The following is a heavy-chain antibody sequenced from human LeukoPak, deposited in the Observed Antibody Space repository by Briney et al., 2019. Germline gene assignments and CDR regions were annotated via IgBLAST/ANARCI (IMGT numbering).Heavy chain of an antibody. CDR3: AMSITMIIVIIKRPPTIDY. CDR1: GGSFSGYY. D-gene: IGHD3-22*01. V-gene: IGHV4-34*01. CDR2: INHSGST. Sequence: SETLSLTCAVYGGSFSGYYWSWIRQPPGKGLEWIGEINHSGSTNYNPSLKRRVTISVDTSKNQFSLKLSSVTAADTAVYYCAMSITMIIVIIKRPPTIDYWGQGTLVTVSS. J-gene: IGHJ4*02.